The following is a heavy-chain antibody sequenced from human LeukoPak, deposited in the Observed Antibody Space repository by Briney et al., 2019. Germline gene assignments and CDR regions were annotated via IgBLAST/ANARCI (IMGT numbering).Heavy chain of an antibody. J-gene: IGHJ4*02. Sequence: GGSLRLSCVASGFTFRSYAMTWVRQAPGEGLEWVSHISRSGGVTYYADSVKGRFTISRDNSKNTLYLQMNSLRAEDTAVYYCAKFDRNTTRCYFLDYWGQGTLVTVSS. CDR1: GFTFRSYA. CDR3: AKFDRNTTRCYFLDY. V-gene: IGHV3-23*01. CDR2: ISRSGGVT. D-gene: IGHD2-2*01.